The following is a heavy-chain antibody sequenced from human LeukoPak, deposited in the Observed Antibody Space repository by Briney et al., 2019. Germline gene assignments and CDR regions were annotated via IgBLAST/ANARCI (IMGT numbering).Heavy chain of an antibody. CDR2: ISSSASTI. D-gene: IGHD6-19*01. CDR1: RFTLKSYE. CDR3: ASESGTYYSSGWSRSDY. Sequence: PGGSLRLSCAASRFTLKSYEMNWVRQAPGKGLEWVSYISSSASTIYYADSVKGRFTISRDNAKNSLYLQMNSLRAEDTAVYYCASESGTYYSSGWSRSDYWGQGTLVTVSS. V-gene: IGHV3-48*03. J-gene: IGHJ4*02.